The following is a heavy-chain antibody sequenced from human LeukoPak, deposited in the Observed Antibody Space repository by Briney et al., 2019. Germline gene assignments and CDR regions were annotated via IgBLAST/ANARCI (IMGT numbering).Heavy chain of an antibody. CDR1: GFTFSDYY. J-gene: IGHJ1*01. V-gene: IGHV3-11*04. CDR2: ISSSGTTI. D-gene: IGHD3-22*01. Sequence: PGGPLRLSCAASGFTFSDYYMSWIRQAPGKGLEWVSYISSSGTTIYYADSVRGRFTISRDNAKNSLYLQMNSLRAEDTAVYYCARVRDYYDSSGYYSEYFQDWGQGTLVTVSS. CDR3: ARVRDYYDSSGYYSEYFQD.